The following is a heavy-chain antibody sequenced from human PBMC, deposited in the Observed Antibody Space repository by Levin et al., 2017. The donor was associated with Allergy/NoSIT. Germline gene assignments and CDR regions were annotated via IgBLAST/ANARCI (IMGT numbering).Heavy chain of an antibody. Sequence: NSSETLSLTCTVSGVSISTTWWSWIRQPPGKGLEWIGYISDTKNTNYNPSLKSRVTISADTSKNQFSLELRSVTDADTAVYYCARDAAFGKEWVEFDIWGQGTMVTVSS. CDR2: ISDTKNT. J-gene: IGHJ3*02. D-gene: IGHD3-3*01. CDR3: ARDAAFGKEWVEFDI. V-gene: IGHV4-59*01. CDR1: GVSISTTW.